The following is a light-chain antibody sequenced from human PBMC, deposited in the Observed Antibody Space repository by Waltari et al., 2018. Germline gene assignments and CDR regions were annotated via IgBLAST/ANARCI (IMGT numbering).Light chain of an antibody. Sequence: DIQMTQSPSSLSESVGDKVTITCQASQDINTPLNWYQQKAGKAPKVLIYDTSNLEIGVPSRFSGSGSGTDFIFTISSLQPEDIAAYYCQQYDNLPYTFGQGTKLEI. CDR1: QDINTP. CDR2: DTS. V-gene: IGKV1-33*01. J-gene: IGKJ2*01. CDR3: QQYDNLPYT.